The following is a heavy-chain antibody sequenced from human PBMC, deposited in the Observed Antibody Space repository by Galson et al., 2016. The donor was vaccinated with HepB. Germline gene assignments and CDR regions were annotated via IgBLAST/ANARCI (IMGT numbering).Heavy chain of an antibody. D-gene: IGHD4-17*01. CDR1: GFTVSSNY. CDR2: IHSGGST. J-gene: IGHJ4*02. V-gene: IGHV3-53*01. CDR3: ARGGDYGDFA. Sequence: SLRLSCAASGFTVSSNYMSWVRQAPGKGLEWVSVIHSGGSTNYADSVKGRFTISRDKSKNTLYLQMNSLRADDTAVYYCARGGDYGDFAGGQGTLVTVSS.